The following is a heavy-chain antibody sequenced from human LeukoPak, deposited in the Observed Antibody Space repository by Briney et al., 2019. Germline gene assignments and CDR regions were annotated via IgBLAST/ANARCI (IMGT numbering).Heavy chain of an antibody. Sequence: GGSLRLSCAASGFTFSSYSMNWVRQAPGKGLEWVSSISSSSYIYHADSVKGRFTISRDNAKNSLYLQMNSLRAEDTAVYYCAREYCSSTSCYDYFDYWGQGTLVTVSS. V-gene: IGHV3-21*01. CDR2: ISSSSYI. CDR1: GFTFSSYS. D-gene: IGHD2-2*01. J-gene: IGHJ4*02. CDR3: AREYCSSTSCYDYFDY.